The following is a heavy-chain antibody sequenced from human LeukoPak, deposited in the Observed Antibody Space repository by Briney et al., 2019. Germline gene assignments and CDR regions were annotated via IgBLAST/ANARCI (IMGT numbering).Heavy chain of an antibody. D-gene: IGHD5-18*01. CDR1: GGSISSYY. V-gene: IGHV4-59*01. J-gene: IGHJ3*02. Sequence: SETLSLTCTVSGGSISSYYWSWIRQPPGKGLEWIGYIYYSGSTNYNPSLKSRVTISVDTSKNQFSLKLSSVTAADTAVYYCARGMETAAAFDIWGQGTMVTVSS. CDR3: ARGMETAAAFDI. CDR2: IYYSGST.